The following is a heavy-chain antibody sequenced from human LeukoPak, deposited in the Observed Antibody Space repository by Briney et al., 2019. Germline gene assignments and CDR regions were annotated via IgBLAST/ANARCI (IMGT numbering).Heavy chain of an antibody. D-gene: IGHD6-13*01. CDR3: ARETYSSSWFDY. CDR2: ISSSGSTI. J-gene: IGHJ4*02. Sequence: TGGSLRLSCAASGFTFSDYYMSWIRQAPGKGLEWVSYISSSGSTIYYADSVKGRFTISRDNAKNSLYLQMNSLRAEDTAVYYCARETYSSSWFDYWGQGTLVTVSS. V-gene: IGHV3-11*01. CDR1: GFTFSDYY.